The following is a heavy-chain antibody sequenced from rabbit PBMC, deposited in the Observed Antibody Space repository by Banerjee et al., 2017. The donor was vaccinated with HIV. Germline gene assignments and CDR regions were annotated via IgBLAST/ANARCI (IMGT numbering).Heavy chain of an antibody. CDR2: IYAGGSGST. D-gene: IGHD4-1*01. CDR1: GIDFSNNYY. CDR3: ARDLAGVIGWNFDL. Sequence: QQQLEESGGGLVKPGGTLTLTCKASGIDFSNNYYMCWVRQAPGKGLEWIGCIYAGGSGSTWYASWAKGRFTISKTSSTTVTLQMTSLTAADTATYFCARDLAGVIGWNFDLWGPGPLVTVS. V-gene: IGHV1S45*01. J-gene: IGHJ4*01.